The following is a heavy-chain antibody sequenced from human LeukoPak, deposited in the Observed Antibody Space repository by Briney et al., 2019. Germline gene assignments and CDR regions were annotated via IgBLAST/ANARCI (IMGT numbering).Heavy chain of an antibody. CDR2: TRNKANSYTT. V-gene: IGHV3-72*01. CDR3: AKGAECSGGSCRSTFDY. D-gene: IGHD2-15*01. J-gene: IGHJ4*02. CDR1: GFTFSDYY. Sequence: GGSLRLSCAAFGFTFSDYYWDWVRQAPGKGLEWVGRTRNKANSYTTEYAASVKGRFTISRDDSKNSLYLQMNSLKTEDTAVYYCAKGAECSGGSCRSTFDYWGQGTLVTVSS.